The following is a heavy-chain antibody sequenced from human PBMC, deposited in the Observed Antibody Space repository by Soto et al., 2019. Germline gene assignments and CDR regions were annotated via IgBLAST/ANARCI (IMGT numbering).Heavy chain of an antibody. CDR2: ISAYNGNT. D-gene: IGHD6-19*01. CDR1: GYTFTSYG. J-gene: IGHJ4*02. V-gene: IGHV1-18*01. Sequence: QVQLVQSGAEVKKPGASVTVSCKASGYTFTSYGISWVRQAPGQGLEWMGWISAYNGNTKSAQKLQGRVTMTTDTSTRTAYMELRSLRSADTAVYYCARDLAVGLVDYWGQGTLVTVSS. CDR3: ARDLAVGLVDY.